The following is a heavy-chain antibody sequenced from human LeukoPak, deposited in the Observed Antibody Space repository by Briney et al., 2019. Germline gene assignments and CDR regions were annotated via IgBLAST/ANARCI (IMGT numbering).Heavy chain of an antibody. CDR2: ISYSGSTT. J-gene: IGHJ5*02. V-gene: IGHV3-48*03. CDR3: ARAGPPAFDP. Sequence: GGSLRLSCAASGFTFTNYEMNWVRQAPGKGLEWVSYISYSGSTTSYADSVKGRFTISRDNAKNSLYLQMNSLRAEDTAVYYCARAGPPAFDPWGQGTLVTVSS. CDR1: GFTFTNYE.